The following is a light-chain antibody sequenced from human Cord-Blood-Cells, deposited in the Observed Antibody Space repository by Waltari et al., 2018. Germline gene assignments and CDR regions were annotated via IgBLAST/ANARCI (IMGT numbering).Light chain of an antibody. V-gene: IGKV1-5*03. Sequence: DIQMTQSPSTLSASVGDRVTITCRASQSISSWLAWYQQKPGRAPKLLSYKASSLESGVPSRFSGSGSGTEFTLTISSLQPDDFATYYCQQYNSYPFTFDPGTKVDIK. CDR1: QSISSW. J-gene: IGKJ3*01. CDR3: QQYNSYPFT. CDR2: KAS.